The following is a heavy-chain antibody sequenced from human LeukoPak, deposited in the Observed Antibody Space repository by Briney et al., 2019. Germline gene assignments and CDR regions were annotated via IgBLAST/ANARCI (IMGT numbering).Heavy chain of an antibody. CDR2: IIPIFGTA. V-gene: IGHV1-69*13. J-gene: IGHJ4*02. Sequence: SVNVSCKTSEYPFTSYYIHWVRQAPGQGLEWMGGIIPIFGTANYAQKFQGRVTITADESTSTAYMELSSLRSEDTAVYYCARHGWATVTYYFDYWGQGTLVTVPS. CDR1: EYPFTSYY. CDR3: ARHGWATVTYYFDY. D-gene: IGHD4-17*01.